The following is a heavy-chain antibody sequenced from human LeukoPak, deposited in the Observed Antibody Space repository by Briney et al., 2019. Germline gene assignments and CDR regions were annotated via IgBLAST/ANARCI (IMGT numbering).Heavy chain of an antibody. CDR1: GFTLSSYS. CDR3: ARGTSSGWSYFVY. Sequence: GGSLRLSCAAAGFTLSSYSMNWVRQAQGKGLEWVSSISSSSSYIYYADSVKGRFTISRDNAQNSLYLHMNSLRAEETAVFYCARGTSSGWSYFVYCGQGTLVTVSS. V-gene: IGHV3-21*01. J-gene: IGHJ4*02. CDR2: ISSSSSYI. D-gene: IGHD6-19*01.